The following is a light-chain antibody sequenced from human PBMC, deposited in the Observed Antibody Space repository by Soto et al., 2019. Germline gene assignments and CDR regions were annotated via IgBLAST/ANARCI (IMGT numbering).Light chain of an antibody. V-gene: IGKV3-20*01. CDR1: QSVSSSY. J-gene: IGKJ2*01. CDR2: DAS. Sequence: EIVLTQSPVTPSSSPVSRATLSRRASQSVSSSYLAWYQQKPGQAPRLLIYDASTRATGIPDRFSGRGSGTDFTLTISRLEPEDFAVYFCQQYSSSPYTFGQGTKVDIK. CDR3: QQYSSSPYT.